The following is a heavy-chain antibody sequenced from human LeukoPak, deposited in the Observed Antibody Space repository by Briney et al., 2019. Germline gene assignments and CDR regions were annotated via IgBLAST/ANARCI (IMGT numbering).Heavy chain of an antibody. CDR2: INHSGST. CDR1: GGSFSGYY. D-gene: IGHD6-13*01. J-gene: IGHJ6*03. Sequence: PSETLSLTCAVYGGSFSGYYWSWIRQPPGKGLEWIGEINHSGSTNYNPSLKSRVTISVDTSKNQFSLKLSSVTAADTAVYYCARAIKIQQLVSRILSYYYMDVWGKGTTVTISS. V-gene: IGHV4-34*01. CDR3: ARAIKIQQLVSRILSYYYMDV.